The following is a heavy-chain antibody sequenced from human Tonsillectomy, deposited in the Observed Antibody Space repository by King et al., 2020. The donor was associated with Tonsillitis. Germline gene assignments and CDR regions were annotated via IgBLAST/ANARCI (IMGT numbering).Heavy chain of an antibody. CDR1: GYSFTDYS. V-gene: IGHV1-2*07. CDR2: IKPDSGGT. CDR3: ARETGGWRAFDY. D-gene: IGHD6-19*01. J-gene: IGHJ4*02. Sequence: QLVQSGAEVKKPGVSVKVSCKASGYSFTDYSVHWVRQAPGQGLEWMGWIKPDSGGTNYAHKFDGRVTMTGDTSISTVYMELTGLRSDDTAVYYCARETGGWRAFDYGGQGALVTVSS.